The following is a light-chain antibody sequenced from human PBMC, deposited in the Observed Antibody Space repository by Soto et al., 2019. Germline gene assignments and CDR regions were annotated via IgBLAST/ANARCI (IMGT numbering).Light chain of an antibody. Sequence: QSFLTQPASVSGSPGLSITISCTGTSSGVGAYNFVSWYQQHPDKAPKLMIFDVSNRPSGVSNRFSGSKSGNTASLTISGLQSEDEAEYYCGSYTTSSNYVFGTGTKVTVL. CDR1: SSGVGAYNF. CDR2: DVS. J-gene: IGLJ1*01. V-gene: IGLV2-14*03. CDR3: GSYTTSSNYV.